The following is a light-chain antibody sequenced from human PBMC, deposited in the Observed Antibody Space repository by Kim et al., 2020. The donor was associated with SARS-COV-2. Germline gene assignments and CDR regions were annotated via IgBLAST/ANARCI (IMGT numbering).Light chain of an antibody. Sequence: SSELTQDPAVSVALGQTVRITCQGDSLRSYYVSWYQQKPGQAPVLVIYGKNNRPSGIPDRFSGSSSGNTASLTITGAQAEDEADYYCNSRDSSGNHQVFG. CDR2: GKN. V-gene: IGLV3-19*01. CDR3: NSRDSSGNHQV. CDR1: SLRSYY. J-gene: IGLJ2*01.